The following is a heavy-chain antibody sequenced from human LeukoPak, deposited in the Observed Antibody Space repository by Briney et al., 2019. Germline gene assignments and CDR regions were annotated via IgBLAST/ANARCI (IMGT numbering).Heavy chain of an antibody. V-gene: IGHV5-51*01. Sequence: GEFLKISCKGSGYRFTSYWIGWVRQMPGKGLEWMGIIYAGDSDTRYSPSFQGQVTISADKSISTAYLQWSSLKASDTAMYYCARPYGSGSYYNVRYFDYWGQGTLVTVSS. CDR3: ARPYGSGSYYNVRYFDY. CDR1: GYRFTSYW. CDR2: IYAGDSDT. D-gene: IGHD3-10*01. J-gene: IGHJ4*02.